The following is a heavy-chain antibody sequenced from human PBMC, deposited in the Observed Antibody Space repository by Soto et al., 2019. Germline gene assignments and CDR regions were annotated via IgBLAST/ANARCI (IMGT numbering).Heavy chain of an antibody. CDR2: IYYSGST. D-gene: IGHD4-17*01. CDR3: ARHRGRDGDYVRWFDP. V-gene: IGHV4-39*01. Sequence: QLQLQESGPGLVKPSETLSLTCTVSGGSISSSSYYWGWIRQPPGKGLEWIGSIYYSGSTYYNPSLKSRVTISVDTSKNQFPLKLSPVTAADTAVYYCARHRGRDGDYVRWFDPWGQGTLVTVSS. J-gene: IGHJ5*02. CDR1: GGSISSSSYY.